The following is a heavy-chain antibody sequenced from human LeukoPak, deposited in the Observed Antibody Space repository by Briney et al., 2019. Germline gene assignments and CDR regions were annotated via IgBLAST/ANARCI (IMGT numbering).Heavy chain of an antibody. D-gene: IGHD3-10*01. CDR1: GFTFSGYG. J-gene: IGHJ4*02. Sequence: GGTLRLSCAASGFTFSGYGMSWVRQAPGKGLEWVSAISGSGGSTYYADSVKGRFTISRDNSKNTLYLQMNSLRAEDTAVYYCAKDIKPYYYGSGSYAEFDYWGQGTLVTVSS. CDR2: ISGSGGST. V-gene: IGHV3-23*01. CDR3: AKDIKPYYYGSGSYAEFDY.